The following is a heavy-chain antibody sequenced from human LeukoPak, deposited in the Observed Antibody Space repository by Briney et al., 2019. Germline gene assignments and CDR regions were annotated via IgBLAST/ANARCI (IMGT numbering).Heavy chain of an antibody. CDR1: GFTFSSYA. D-gene: IGHD2/OR15-2a*01. J-gene: IGHJ4*02. CDR3: VKTPYSSTWYVGDS. CDR2: INSDGDST. Sequence: GGSLRLFCSASGFTFSSYAMHWVRQAAGEGLEYVSAINSDGDSTYYADSVKGRFTISRDNSKNTLYLQMSSLRPEDSAVYYCVKTPYSSTWYVGDSWGQGTLVTVSS. V-gene: IGHV3-64D*06.